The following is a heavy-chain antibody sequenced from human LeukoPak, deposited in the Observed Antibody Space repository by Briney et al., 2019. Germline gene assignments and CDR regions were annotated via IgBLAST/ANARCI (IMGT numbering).Heavy chain of an antibody. CDR3: AKDTGHCSTTNCFTRGNYFDF. Sequence: QAGGSLRLSCAASGFTFSRYAMSWVRQAPGKGLEWVSGINYSGDDTFYADSVKGRFTISRDNSENILYLQLHSLGAEDTAVYYCAKDTGHCSTTNCFTRGNYFDFWGQGTLVTVSS. CDR1: GFTFSRYA. J-gene: IGHJ4*02. CDR2: INYSGDDT. V-gene: IGHV3-23*01. D-gene: IGHD2-2*02.